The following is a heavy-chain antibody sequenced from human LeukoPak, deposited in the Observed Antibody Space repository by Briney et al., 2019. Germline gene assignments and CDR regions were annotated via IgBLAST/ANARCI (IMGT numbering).Heavy chain of an antibody. Sequence: PGGSLRLSCAASGFTFSSYAMTWVRQAPGKGLEWVSTITGSGGSTYYADSVKGRFTISRDNSKNTLYLQMNSLRAEDTAVYYCAKLRQWLSVSWGQGTLVTVSS. CDR1: GFTFSSYA. CDR3: AKLRQWLSVS. V-gene: IGHV3-23*01. D-gene: IGHD6-19*01. J-gene: IGHJ5*02. CDR2: ITGSGGST.